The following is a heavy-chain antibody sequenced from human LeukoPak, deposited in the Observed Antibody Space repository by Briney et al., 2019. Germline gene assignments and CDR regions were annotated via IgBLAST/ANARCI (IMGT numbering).Heavy chain of an antibody. CDR3: ARLYCSGGSCYYSYFDY. J-gene: IGHJ4*02. CDR1: GFTFSSYE. V-gene: IGHV3-48*03. Sequence: GGSLRLSCAASGFTFSSYEMNWVRQAPGKGLEWVSYISSSGSTIYYADSVKGRFTISRDNAKNSLYLQMNSLRAEDTAVYYCARLYCSGGSCYYSYFDYWGQGTLVTVSS. CDR2: ISSSGSTI. D-gene: IGHD2-15*01.